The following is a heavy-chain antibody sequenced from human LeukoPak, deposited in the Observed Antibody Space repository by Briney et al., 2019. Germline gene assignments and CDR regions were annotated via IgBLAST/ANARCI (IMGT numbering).Heavy chain of an antibody. D-gene: IGHD3-10*01. CDR2: IYYSGST. CDR1: GGSISSSSYY. J-gene: IGHJ3*02. Sequence: SETLSLTCTVSGGSISSSSYYWSWIRQPPGKGLEWIGYIYYSGSTNYNPSLKSRVTISVDTSKNQFSLKLSSVTAADTAVYYCARGALWFGPYGDDAFDIWGQGTIVTVSS. V-gene: IGHV4-61*01. CDR3: ARGALWFGPYGDDAFDI.